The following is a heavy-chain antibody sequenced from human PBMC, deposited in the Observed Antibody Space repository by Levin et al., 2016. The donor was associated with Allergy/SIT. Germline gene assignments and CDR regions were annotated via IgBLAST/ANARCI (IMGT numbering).Heavy chain of an antibody. CDR1: GFTFSSFG. V-gene: IGHV3-30*18. D-gene: IGHD2-2*01. Sequence: GGSLRLSCAASGFTFSSFGMHWVRQAPGKGLEWLARISYDGSEKFYAEPLKGRFTVSRDNSKNTVFLQMNSLRAEDTAVYYCAKDRDCSSISCSSGSAFDIWGQGTMVTVSS. J-gene: IGHJ3*02. CDR2: ISYDGSEK. CDR3: AKDRDCSSISCSSGSAFDI.